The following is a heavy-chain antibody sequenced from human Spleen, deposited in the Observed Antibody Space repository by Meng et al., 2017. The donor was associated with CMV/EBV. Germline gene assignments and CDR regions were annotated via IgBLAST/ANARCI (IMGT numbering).Heavy chain of an antibody. CDR2: ISNSGTTT. CDR3: QGYCSSTSCYRGGY. V-gene: IGHV3-11*01. Sequence: GESLKISCAASGFSLSDYYMSWIRQAPGKGLEWISYISNSGTTTYYADSVKGRFTISRDNAKNSLYLQMNSLRGEDTAVHYCQGYCSSTSCYRGGYWGQGTLVTVSS. J-gene: IGHJ4*02. D-gene: IGHD2-2*02. CDR1: GFSLSDYY.